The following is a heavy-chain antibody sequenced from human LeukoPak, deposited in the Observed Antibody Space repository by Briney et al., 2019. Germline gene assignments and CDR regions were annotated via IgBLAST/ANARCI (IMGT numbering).Heavy chain of an antibody. V-gene: IGHV3-48*01. J-gene: IGHJ4*02. CDR2: ISSSSSTI. Sequence: GGSLRLSCAASGFTFSSYSMNWVRQAPGKGLEWVSNISSSSSTIYYADSVKGRFTISRDNAKNSLYLQMNSLRAEDTAVYYCARGGRRDSSGYYLMEFSTFNFDYWGQGTLVTVSS. CDR1: GFTFSSYS. CDR3: ARGGRRDSSGYYLMEFSTFNFDY. D-gene: IGHD3-22*01.